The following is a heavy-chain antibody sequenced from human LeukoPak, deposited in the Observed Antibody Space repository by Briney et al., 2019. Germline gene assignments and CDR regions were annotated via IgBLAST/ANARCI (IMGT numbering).Heavy chain of an antibody. CDR3: ARLKARDAFDI. Sequence: SETLSLTCTVSDGSFSSYSWNWIRQPPGRGLEWIGYIYYSGSTIYNPSLRSRVTISIDTFKNQFSLKLTSVTAADTAVYYCARLKARDAFDIWGLGTMVTVSS. V-gene: IGHV4-59*08. CDR1: DGSFSSYS. CDR2: IYYSGST. J-gene: IGHJ3*02.